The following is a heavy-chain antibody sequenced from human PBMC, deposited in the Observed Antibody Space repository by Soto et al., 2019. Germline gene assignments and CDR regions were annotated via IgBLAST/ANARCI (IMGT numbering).Heavy chain of an antibody. CDR2: IYSGGST. D-gene: IGHD6-19*01. J-gene: IGHJ4*02. CDR1: GFTFSNYW. Sequence: PGGSLRLSSAASGFTFSNYWMSWVRQAPGKGLEWVSVIYSGGSTYYADSVKGRFTISRDDSKNTLYLQMNSLRAEDTAVYYCARENSGWYLDYWGQGTLVTVSS. CDR3: ARENSGWYLDY. V-gene: IGHV3-66*01.